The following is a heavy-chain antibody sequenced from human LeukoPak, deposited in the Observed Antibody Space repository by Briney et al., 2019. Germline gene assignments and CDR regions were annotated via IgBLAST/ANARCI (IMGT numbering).Heavy chain of an antibody. CDR2: ISGSGGST. J-gene: IGHJ4*02. D-gene: IGHD3-10*01. V-gene: IGHV3-23*01. Sequence: PGGSLRLSCAASGFTFSSYAMSWVRQAPGKGLEWVSAISGSGGSTYYADSVKGRFTISRDNSKNTLYLQMNSLRAEDTAVYYCARALLLWFGEGPDYWGQGTLLTVSS. CDR1: GFTFSSYA. CDR3: ARALLLWFGEGPDY.